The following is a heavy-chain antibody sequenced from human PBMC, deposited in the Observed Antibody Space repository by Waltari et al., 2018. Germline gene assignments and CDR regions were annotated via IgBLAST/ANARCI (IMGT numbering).Heavy chain of an antibody. Sequence: QLQLQESGPGLVKPSETLSLTCTVSGGSISSSSYYWGWIRQPPGKGLEWIGSIYYSGSTYYNPSLKSRVTISVDTSKNQFSLKLSSVTAADTAVYYCARMAPGYAPFDYWGQGTLVTVSS. D-gene: IGHD2-2*01. CDR3: ARMAPGYAPFDY. J-gene: IGHJ4*02. V-gene: IGHV4-39*07. CDR1: GGSISSSSYY. CDR2: IYYSGST.